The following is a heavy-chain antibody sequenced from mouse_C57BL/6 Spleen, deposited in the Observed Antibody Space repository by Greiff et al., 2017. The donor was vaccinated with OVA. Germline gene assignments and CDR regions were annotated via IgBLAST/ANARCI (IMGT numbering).Heavy chain of an antibody. CDR1: GYTFTSYG. J-gene: IGHJ4*01. CDR3: ALCFGYDRDYYAMDY. D-gene: IGHD2-2*01. CDR2: IYPRSGNT. V-gene: IGHV1-81*01. Sequence: QVQLKESGAELARPGASVKLSCKASGYTFTSYGISWVKQRTGQGLEWIGEIYPRSGNTYYNEKFKGKATLTADKSSSTAYMERRSLTFEDSAVYFCALCFGYDRDYYAMDYWGQGTSVTVSS.